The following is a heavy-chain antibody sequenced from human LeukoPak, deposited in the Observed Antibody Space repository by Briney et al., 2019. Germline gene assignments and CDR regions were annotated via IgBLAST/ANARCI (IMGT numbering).Heavy chain of an antibody. CDR3: AREGIVVGPLDY. CDR1: GFPFSTSG. CDR2: IWYDGNNE. Sequence: QPGGSLRLSCAASGFPFSTSGMHWVRQAPGKGLEWVAMIWYDGNNEYFADSVKGRFTISRDNSKNTLYLQMNSLRAEDTAVYYCAREGIVVGPLDYWGQGTLVTVSS. V-gene: IGHV3-33*01. D-gene: IGHD3-22*01. J-gene: IGHJ4*02.